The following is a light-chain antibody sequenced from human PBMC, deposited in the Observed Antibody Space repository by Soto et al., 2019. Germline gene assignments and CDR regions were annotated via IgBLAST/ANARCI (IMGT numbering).Light chain of an antibody. V-gene: IGKV1-5*03. CDR1: QSINSW. J-gene: IGKJ4*01. CDR2: KAS. Sequence: DIQMTQSPSTLSASIGDRVTITCRASQSINSWFAWYQQKPGKAPKLLIYKASSLESGVPSRFRGSDSDTEFTLIISSLLPDDFATYYCQQHNDFPLTFGGGTKVEIK. CDR3: QQHNDFPLT.